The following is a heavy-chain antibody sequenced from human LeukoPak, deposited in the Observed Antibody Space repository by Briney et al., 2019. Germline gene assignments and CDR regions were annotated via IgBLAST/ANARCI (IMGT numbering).Heavy chain of an antibody. V-gene: IGHV1-2*02. Sequence: ASVKVSCKASGYTFTSYYMHWVRQAPGQGLEWMGWINPNSGGTNYAQKFQGRVTMTRDTSISTAYMELSRLRSDDTAVYYCAILYYYDSSGPTGFDYWGQGTLVTVSS. CDR1: GYTFTSYY. CDR3: AILYYYDSSGPTGFDY. D-gene: IGHD3-22*01. J-gene: IGHJ4*02. CDR2: INPNSGGT.